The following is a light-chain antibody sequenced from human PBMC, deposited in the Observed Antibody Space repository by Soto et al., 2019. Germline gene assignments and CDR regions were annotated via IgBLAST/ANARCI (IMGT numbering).Light chain of an antibody. J-gene: IGLJ3*02. Sequence: QSALTQPASVSGSPGQSITISCTGSSSDVGGYSYVSWYQQHPGKAPKLMIYEVSNRPSGVSNRFSGPKSGNTASLTISGLQTEDEADYYCSSHTSSSTWVFGGGTKLTVL. CDR3: SSHTSSSTWV. CDR2: EVS. V-gene: IGLV2-14*01. CDR1: SSDVGGYSY.